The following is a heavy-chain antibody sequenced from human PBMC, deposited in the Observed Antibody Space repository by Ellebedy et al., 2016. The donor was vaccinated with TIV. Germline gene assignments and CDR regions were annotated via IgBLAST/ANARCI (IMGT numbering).Heavy chain of an antibody. CDR2: ISGSGGST. J-gene: IGHJ4*02. D-gene: IGHD3-22*01. V-gene: IGHV3-23*01. CDR3: AKDGYYSDNSGFYFYFDS. CDR1: GFTFSSYA. Sequence: GESLKISCAASGFTFSSYAMSWVRQAPGKGLEWVSAISGSGGSTYYADSVKGRFTISRDNSKNTLYLQMNNLRAEDTALYYCAKDGYYSDNSGFYFYFDSWGQGTLVTVSS.